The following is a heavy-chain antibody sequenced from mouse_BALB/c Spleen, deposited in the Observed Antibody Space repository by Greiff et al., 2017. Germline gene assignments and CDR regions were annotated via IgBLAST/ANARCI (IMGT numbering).Heavy chain of an antibody. CDR1: GYSITSDYA. D-gene: IGHD1-1*01. CDR3: ARDTTVALDY. Sequence: DVQLQESGPGLVKPSQSPSLTCTVTGYSITSDYAWNWIRQFPGNKLEWMGYISYSGSTSYNPSLKSRISITRDTSKNQFFLQLNSVTTEDTATYYCARDTTVALDYWGQFTTLTVSS. CDR2: ISYSGST. V-gene: IGHV3-2*02. J-gene: IGHJ2*01.